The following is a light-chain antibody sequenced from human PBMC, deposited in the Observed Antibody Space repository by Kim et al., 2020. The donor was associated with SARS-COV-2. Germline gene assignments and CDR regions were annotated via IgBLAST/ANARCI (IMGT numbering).Light chain of an antibody. V-gene: IGLV10-54*01. J-gene: IGLJ3*02. CDR1: SYDVGKDG. Sequence: NATIPCTGTSYDVGKDGHTWRQQHQGQPPKLLLSRSNNRPSGISERFAASRSGDTAYLTITGLQPEDEADYYCSAWDSSLSAWVFGGGTQLTVL. CDR2: RSN. CDR3: SAWDSSLSAWV.